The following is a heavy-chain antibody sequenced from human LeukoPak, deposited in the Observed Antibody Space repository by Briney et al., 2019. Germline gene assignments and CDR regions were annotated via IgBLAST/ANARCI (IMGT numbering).Heavy chain of an antibody. CDR2: IYSSGST. V-gene: IGHV4-59*08. CDR1: GGSISNYF. J-gene: IGHJ4*02. CDR3: ARRPTGDPKFDY. Sequence: SETLSLTCTVSGGSISNYFWSWIRQPPGKGLEWIGYIYSSGSTYYNPSLKSRVTISVDTSKNRFSLKLSTVTAADTAVYYCARRPTGDPKFDYWGQGTLVTVSS. D-gene: IGHD7-27*01.